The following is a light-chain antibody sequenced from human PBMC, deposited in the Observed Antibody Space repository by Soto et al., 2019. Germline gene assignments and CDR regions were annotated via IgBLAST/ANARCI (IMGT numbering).Light chain of an antibody. J-gene: IGKJ1*01. Sequence: EIVLTQSPGTLSLSPGERATLSCRASQRVSSSYLAWYQQKPGQAPRLLIYGASIRATGIPDRFSGSGSGKYFTLTISRLEPEDCAVYYCQQYGSSPDTFGQGTKVEI. CDR1: QRVSSSY. V-gene: IGKV3-20*01. CDR3: QQYGSSPDT. CDR2: GAS.